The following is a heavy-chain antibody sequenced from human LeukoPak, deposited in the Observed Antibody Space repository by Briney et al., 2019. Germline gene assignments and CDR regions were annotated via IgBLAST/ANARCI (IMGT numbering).Heavy chain of an antibody. Sequence: PSETLSLTCAVYGGSFSGYYWSWIRQPPGKGLEWIGSIYYSGSTYYNPSLKSRVTISVDTSKNQFSLKLSSVTAADTAVYYCARAIAAAGPPDAFDIWGQGTMVTVSS. V-gene: IGHV4-34*01. CDR3: ARAIAAAGPPDAFDI. J-gene: IGHJ3*02. D-gene: IGHD6-13*01. CDR1: GGSFSGYY. CDR2: IYYSGST.